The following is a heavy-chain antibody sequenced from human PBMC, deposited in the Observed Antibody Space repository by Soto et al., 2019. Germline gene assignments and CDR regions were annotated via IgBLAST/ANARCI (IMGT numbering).Heavy chain of an antibody. Sequence: QVVQAAAEVKKPCSSVEFCSESSGGFCIFSAVCWGRQAPGQGLEWMGGILPIIGTRNYAQRFQGRITITGDESTSTAYMELSSLKSEDTAVYYCARDLGSGYDPGDYWGQGTLVTVSS. V-gene: IGHV1-69*12. D-gene: IGHD5-12*01. J-gene: IGHJ4*02. CDR3: ARDLGSGYDPGDY. CDR2: ILPIIGTR. CDR1: GGFCIFSA.